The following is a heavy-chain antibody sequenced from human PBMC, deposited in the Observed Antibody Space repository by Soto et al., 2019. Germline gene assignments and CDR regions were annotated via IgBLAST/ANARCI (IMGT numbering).Heavy chain of an antibody. CDR1: GFTFNPYG. D-gene: IGHD5-18*01. CDR2: IWYDGSLK. CDR3: ARARGYTYGPPTY. Sequence: QVQLVESGGGVVQPGRSLRLSCAASGFTFNPYGMHWVRKAPGKGLEWVSVIWYDGSLKYYADSVKGRFTISRDNSKNTLYLQINSLRAEDTAVYYCARARGYTYGPPTYWGQGTLVTVSS. V-gene: IGHV3-33*01. J-gene: IGHJ4*02.